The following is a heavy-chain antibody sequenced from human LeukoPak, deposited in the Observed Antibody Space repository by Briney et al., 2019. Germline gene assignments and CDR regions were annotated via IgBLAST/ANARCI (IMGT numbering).Heavy chain of an antibody. J-gene: IGHJ4*02. CDR1: GFTFSDYW. D-gene: IGHD7-27*01. CDR2: IKQNGSEI. V-gene: IGHV3-7*01. CDR3: ATLNWGPDY. Sequence: GGSLRLSCAASGFTFSDYWMTWVRQAPGKGLEWVANIKQNGSEIYYVDSVKGRFTISRGNAKNSLYLQMNSLRAEDTAVYYCATLNWGPDYWGLGTLVTVSS.